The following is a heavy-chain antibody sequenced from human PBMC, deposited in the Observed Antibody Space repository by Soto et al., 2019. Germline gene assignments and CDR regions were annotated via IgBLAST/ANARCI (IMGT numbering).Heavy chain of an antibody. CDR1: GYTFTSYD. CDR3: AREHSSSWRFDY. J-gene: IGHJ4*02. D-gene: IGHD6-13*01. V-gene: IGHV1-8*01. CDR2: MNPNSGNT. Sequence: QVQLVQSGAEVKKPGASVKVSCKASGYTFTSYDINWVRQATGQGLGWMGWMNPNSGNTGYAQKFQGRVTMTRNTSIITAYMELSSLRSEDTSVYYCAREHSSSWRFDYWGQGTLVTVSS.